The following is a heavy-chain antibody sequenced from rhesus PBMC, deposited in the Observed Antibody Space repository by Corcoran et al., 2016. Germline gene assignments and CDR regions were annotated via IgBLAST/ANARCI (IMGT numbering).Heavy chain of an antibody. CDR1: GFSLSTSGMG. Sequence: QVTLKESGPALVKPTQTLTLTCTFSGFSLSTSGMGVGWIRQPPGKALEWLASIYWDDDKYYSKSLKNRLTISKDTSKNQVVLTMTNMDPVDTATYYCARVGERWLVHYWGQGVLVTVSS. CDR2: IYWDDDK. V-gene: IGHV2S1*01. CDR3: ARVGERWLVHY. D-gene: IGHD6-37*01. J-gene: IGHJ4*01.